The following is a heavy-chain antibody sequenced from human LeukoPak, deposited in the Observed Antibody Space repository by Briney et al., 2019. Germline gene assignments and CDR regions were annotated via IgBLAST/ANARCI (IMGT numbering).Heavy chain of an antibody. CDR1: GGSISSSSYY. CDR3: ARHDSDSPGGDAFDI. CDR2: IYDSGST. J-gene: IGHJ3*02. D-gene: IGHD3-22*01. V-gene: IGHV4-39*01. Sequence: SETLSLTCTVSGGSISSSSYYWGWIRQPPGKGLEWIGSIYDSGSTYYNPSLKSRVTISVHTSKNQFSLKLSSVTAADTAVYYCARHDSDSPGGDAFDIWGQGTMVTVSS.